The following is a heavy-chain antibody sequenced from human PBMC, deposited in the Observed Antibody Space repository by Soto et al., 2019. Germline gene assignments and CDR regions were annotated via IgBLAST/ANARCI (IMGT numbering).Heavy chain of an antibody. CDR2: IYWDDDK. V-gene: IGHV2-5*02. D-gene: IGHD2-2*01. CDR3: AHAYGGTSWPNDAFDV. J-gene: IGHJ3*01. Sequence: QITLTESGPTLVKPTQTLTLTCTFSGFSLSADGVGVAWIRQPPGKALEWLALIYWDDDKRYSPSLKNRLTITKDTSNNHVVLPMTNIDPVDTATYYCAHAYGGTSWPNDAFDVWGQGTVVTVSS. CDR1: GFSLSADGVG.